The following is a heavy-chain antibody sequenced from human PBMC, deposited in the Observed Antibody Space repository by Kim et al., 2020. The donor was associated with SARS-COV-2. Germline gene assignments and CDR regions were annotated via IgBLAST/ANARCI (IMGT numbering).Heavy chain of an antibody. J-gene: IGHJ4*02. D-gene: IGHD6-13*01. V-gene: IGHV1-8*01. CDR3: ARWIAAAGLIG. Sequence: GYAQKFQGRVTMTTNTSISTAYMELSSLRSEDTAVYYCARWIAAAGLIGWGQGTLVTVSS.